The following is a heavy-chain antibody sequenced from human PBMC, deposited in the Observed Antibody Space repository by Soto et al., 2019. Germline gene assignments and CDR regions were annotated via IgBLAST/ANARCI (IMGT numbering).Heavy chain of an antibody. J-gene: IGHJ4*02. V-gene: IGHV4-34*01. D-gene: IGHD3-22*01. CDR1: GGSFSGYY. CDR3: ARDQGSYYDSSGYPGYFDY. CDR2: INHSGST. Sequence: ASETLSLTCAVYGGSFSGYYGSWIRQPPGKGLEWIGEINHSGSTYYNPSLKSRVTISVDTSKNQFSLKLSSVTAADTAVYYCARDQGSYYDSSGYPGYFDYWGQGTLVTVSS.